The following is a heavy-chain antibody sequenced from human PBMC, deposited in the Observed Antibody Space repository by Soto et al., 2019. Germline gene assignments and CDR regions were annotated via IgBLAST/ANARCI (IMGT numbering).Heavy chain of an antibody. Sequence: SETLSLTCTVSGGSLSSGDYYWLWIRQPPGKGLEWIGYIYYSGSTYNNPSLKSRVTISVDTSKNQFSLKLSSVTAADTAVYYCARDGSGYYSDWGQGTLVTVSS. CDR1: GGSLSSGDYY. D-gene: IGHD3-22*01. CDR2: IYYSGST. CDR3: ARDGSGYYSD. V-gene: IGHV4-30-4*01. J-gene: IGHJ4*02.